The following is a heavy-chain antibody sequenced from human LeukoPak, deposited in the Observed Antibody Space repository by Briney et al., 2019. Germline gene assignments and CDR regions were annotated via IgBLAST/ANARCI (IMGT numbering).Heavy chain of an antibody. V-gene: IGHV1-69*13. D-gene: IGHD4-17*01. CDR1: GGTFSSYA. J-gene: IGHJ4*02. CDR3: ARLEITTVTTSDY. Sequence: SVKVSCKASGGTFSSYAISWVRQAPGQGVEWMGGIIPIFGTANYAQKFQGAVPITPDESTSTAYMELSSLRSEDTAVYYCARLEITTVTTSDYWGQGTLVTVSS. CDR2: IIPIFGTA.